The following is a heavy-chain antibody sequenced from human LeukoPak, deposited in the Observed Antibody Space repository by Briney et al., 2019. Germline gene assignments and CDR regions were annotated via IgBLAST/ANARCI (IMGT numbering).Heavy chain of an antibody. CDR1: GFTFSSYS. CDR3: ARVHWTDGAFDI. Sequence: GGSLRLSCAASGFTFSSYSMNWVRQAPGKGLEWVSSISSSSNYIYYADSVKGRFTISRDNAKNSLYLQMNSLRAEDTAVYYCARVHWTDGAFDIWGQGTMVTVSS. V-gene: IGHV3-21*01. J-gene: IGHJ3*02. D-gene: IGHD3/OR15-3a*01. CDR2: ISSSSNYI.